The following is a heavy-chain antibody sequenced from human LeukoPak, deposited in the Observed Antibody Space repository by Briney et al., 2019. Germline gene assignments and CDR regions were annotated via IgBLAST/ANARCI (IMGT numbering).Heavy chain of an antibody. CDR1: GFTFSSYS. Sequence: GGSLRLSCAASGFTFSSYSMNWVRQAPGKGLEWVSYISSSSSTIYYADSVKGRFTISRDNAKNSLYLQMNSLRAEDTAVYYCARESVEGDFDYWGQGTLVTVSS. CDR3: ARESVEGDFDY. V-gene: IGHV3-48*04. CDR2: ISSSSSTI. D-gene: IGHD2-21*01. J-gene: IGHJ4*02.